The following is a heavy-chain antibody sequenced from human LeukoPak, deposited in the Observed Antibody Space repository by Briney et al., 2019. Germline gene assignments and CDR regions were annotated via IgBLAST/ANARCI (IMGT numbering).Heavy chain of an antibody. CDR2: INPNTGAT. D-gene: IGHD6-19*01. J-gene: IGHJ4*02. CDR1: GYTFTGYY. CDR3: ARDRVGSGWPRPWYFEF. Sequence: ASVTVSCKPSGYTFTGYYLHWVRQAPGQGLEWMGWINPNTGATIYAEKFQGRVTMTRDTSIDTAYMEMRSLRSDDTAVYYCARDRVGSGWPRPWYFEFWGQGTLITVSS. V-gene: IGHV1-2*02.